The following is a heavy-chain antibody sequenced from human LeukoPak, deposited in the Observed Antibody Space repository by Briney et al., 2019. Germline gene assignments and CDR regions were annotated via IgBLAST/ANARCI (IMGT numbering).Heavy chain of an antibody. D-gene: IGHD3-22*01. Sequence: GGSLRLSCAASGFPFRAYSMNWVRQAPGKGLEWVSSISGSSNYMYYADSVKGRFTISRDNAKNSLYLQMNSLRAEDTAVYYCAKACDDSSGYSYYFDYWGQGTLVTVSS. CDR2: ISGSSNYM. CDR3: AKACDDSSGYSYYFDY. J-gene: IGHJ4*02. CDR1: GFPFRAYS. V-gene: IGHV3-21*01.